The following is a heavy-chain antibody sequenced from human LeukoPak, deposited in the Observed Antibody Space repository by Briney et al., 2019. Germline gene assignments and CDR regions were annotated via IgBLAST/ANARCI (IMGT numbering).Heavy chain of an antibody. CDR3: ARDSLYYGSGSYLGFDP. D-gene: IGHD3-10*01. CDR2: ISGYNGNT. Sequence: ASVKVSCKASGYTFTRYGVSWVRQAPGQGLEWMGWISGYNGNTNYAEKLQGRVTMTTDTSTSTVYMELRSLRSDDTAVYYCARDSLYYGSGSYLGFDPWGQGTLVTVSS. V-gene: IGHV1-18*01. J-gene: IGHJ5*02. CDR1: GYTFTRYG.